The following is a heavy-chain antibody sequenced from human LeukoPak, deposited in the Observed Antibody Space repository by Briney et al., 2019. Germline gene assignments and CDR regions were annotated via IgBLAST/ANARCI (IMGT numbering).Heavy chain of an antibody. CDR3: ARGLTPPEYCGGDCDSNYFDY. J-gene: IGHJ4*02. D-gene: IGHD2-21*02. V-gene: IGHV4-34*01. CDR1: GGSFSGYY. Sequence: SETLSLTCAVYGGSFSGYYWSWIRQPPGKGLEWIGEINHSGSTNYNPSLKSRVTISVDTSKNQFSLKLSSVTAADTAVYYCARGLTPPEYCGGDCDSNYFDYWGQGTLVTVSS. CDR2: INHSGST.